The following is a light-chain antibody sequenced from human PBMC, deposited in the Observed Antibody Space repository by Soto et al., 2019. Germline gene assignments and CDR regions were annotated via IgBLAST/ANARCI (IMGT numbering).Light chain of an antibody. V-gene: IGLV2-14*01. J-gene: IGLJ3*02. CDR3: NSYTSGSTLLV. Sequence: QSALTQPASVSGSPGQSITISCTGTSSDVGGYDYVSWYRQHPGKAPKLMIYEVSNRPSGVSNRFSGSKSGNTASLTISGLQAEDEADYYCNSYTSGSTLLVFGGGTKLTVL. CDR2: EVS. CDR1: SSDVGGYDY.